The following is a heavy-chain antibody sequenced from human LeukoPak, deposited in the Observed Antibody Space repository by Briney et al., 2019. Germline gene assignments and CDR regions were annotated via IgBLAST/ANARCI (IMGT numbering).Heavy chain of an antibody. V-gene: IGHV1-69*04. J-gene: IGHJ4*02. CDR1: GGTFSSYT. Sequence: EASVKVSCKASGGTFSSYTISWVRQAPGQGLEWMGRIIPILGIANYAQKFQGRVTITADKSTSTAYMELSRLRSDDTAVYYCARDPMGIAAALGMEGWAQFDYWGQGTLVTVSS. CDR2: IIPILGIA. D-gene: IGHD6-13*01. CDR3: ARDPMGIAAALGMEGWAQFDY.